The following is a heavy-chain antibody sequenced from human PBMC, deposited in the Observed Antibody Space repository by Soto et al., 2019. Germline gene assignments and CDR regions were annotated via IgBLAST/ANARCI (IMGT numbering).Heavy chain of an antibody. CDR2: IYYSGST. D-gene: IGHD3-10*01. CDR3: ARDGSYYGSGRRHAFDI. CDR1: GGSISSGGYY. Sequence: SETLSLTCTVSGGSISSGGYYWSWIRQHPGKGLEWIGYIYYSGSTYYNPSPKSRVTISVDTSKNQFSLKLSSVTAADTAVYYCARDGSYYGSGRRHAFDIWGQGTMVTVSS. V-gene: IGHV4-31*03. J-gene: IGHJ3*02.